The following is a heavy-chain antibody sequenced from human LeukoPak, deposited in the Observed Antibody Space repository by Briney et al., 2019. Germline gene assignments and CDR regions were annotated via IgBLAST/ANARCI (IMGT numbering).Heavy chain of an antibody. D-gene: IGHD2/OR15-2a*01. CDR2: ISERGGST. CDR1: GITLSNYG. V-gene: IGHV3-23*01. Sequence: GGSLRLSCVVSGITLSNYGMSWVRQAPGKGLEWVSGISERGGSTNYADSVEGRFIISRDNYKDTLTLQMNSLRAEDTAIYYCAILSWDGRGTFSWGQGTLVTVSS. CDR3: AILSWDGRGTFS. J-gene: IGHJ5*02.